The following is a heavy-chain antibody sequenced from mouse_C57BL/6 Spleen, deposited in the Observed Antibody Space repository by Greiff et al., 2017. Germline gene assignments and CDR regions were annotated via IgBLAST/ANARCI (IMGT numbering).Heavy chain of an antibody. Sequence: VQLQQSGAELVRPGASVKLSCTASGFNIKDDYMHWVKQRPEQGLEWIGWIDPENGDTEYASKFQGKATITAATSSNTTYLQLSSLTSEDTAVYYCTSIYCGAYWFAYWGQGTLVTVSA. V-gene: IGHV14-4*01. CDR1: GFNIKDDY. D-gene: IGHD2-13*01. CDR3: TSIYCGAYWFAY. J-gene: IGHJ3*01. CDR2: IDPENGDT.